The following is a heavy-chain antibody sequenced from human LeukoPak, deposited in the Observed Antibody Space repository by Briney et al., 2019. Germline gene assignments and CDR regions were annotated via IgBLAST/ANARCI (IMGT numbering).Heavy chain of an antibody. CDR2: ISGSGGST. Sequence: GGSLRLSCAASGFTFSTYGMNWVRQAPGKGLEWVSAISGSGGSTYYADSVKGRFTISRDNSKNTLYLQMNSLRAEDTAVYYCAKESGSGSYYQYYFDYWGQGTLVTVSS. CDR1: GFTFSTYG. V-gene: IGHV3-23*01. J-gene: IGHJ4*02. D-gene: IGHD3-10*01. CDR3: AKESGSGSYYQYYFDY.